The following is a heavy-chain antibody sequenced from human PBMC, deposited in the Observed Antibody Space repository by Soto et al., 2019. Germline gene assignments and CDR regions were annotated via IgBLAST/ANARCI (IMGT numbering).Heavy chain of an antibody. CDR1: GLIFTNYW. CDR2: IKYDGNEK. Sequence: EVQVVDSGGGLVQPGGSLRLSCAASGLIFTNYWMSWVRQAPGKGLEWVAIIKYDGNEKYYVDPVKGRFTISRDNAKNSVYLQMSSLRAEDTAVYYCARVRYYDRNFDYWGQGTLVTVSS. CDR3: ARVRYYDRNFDY. D-gene: IGHD3-16*01. V-gene: IGHV3-7*05. J-gene: IGHJ4*02.